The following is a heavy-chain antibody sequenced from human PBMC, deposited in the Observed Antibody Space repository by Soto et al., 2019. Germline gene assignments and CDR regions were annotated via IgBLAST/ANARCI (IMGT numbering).Heavy chain of an antibody. V-gene: IGHV4-34*01. CDR1: GGSFSGYY. J-gene: IGHJ5*02. CDR3: ARVSDRGGHYDFWSGYYSDWFDP. D-gene: IGHD3-3*01. CDR2: INHSGST. Sequence: SETLSLTCAVYGGSFSGYYWSWIRQPPGKGLEWIGEINHSGSTNYNPSLKSRVTISVDTSKNQFSLRLSSVTAADTAVYYCARVSDRGGHYDFWSGYYSDWFDPWGQGTLVTVSS.